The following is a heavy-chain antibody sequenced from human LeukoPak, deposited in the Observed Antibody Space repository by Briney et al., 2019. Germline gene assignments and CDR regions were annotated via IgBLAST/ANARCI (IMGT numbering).Heavy chain of an antibody. CDR2: VDPSDSYT. CDR3: ARHDGDYGITSLDY. D-gene: IGHD4-17*01. Sequence: GESLKISCKGSGYSFTNYLISWARQMPGKGLEWMGRVDPSDSYTNYSPSFRGHVTISADKSVSTAYLQWSSLKASDTAMYYCARHDGDYGITSLDYWGQGTLVTVSS. V-gene: IGHV5-10-1*01. CDR1: GYSFTNYL. J-gene: IGHJ4*02.